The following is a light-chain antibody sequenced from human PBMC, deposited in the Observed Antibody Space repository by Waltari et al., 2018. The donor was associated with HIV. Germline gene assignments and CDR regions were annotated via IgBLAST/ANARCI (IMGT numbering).Light chain of an antibody. CDR2: GAS. CDR1: QSVTSS. V-gene: IGKV3-15*01. Sequence: EIVMTQSPATLSVSPGERATLSCRASQSVTSSLAWYQQKPGQAPRLLIYGASKRATGVPTRFSGGGSGTEFTLTISSLQSDDFAVYSCQQYNTWPLTFGPGTKVDIK. J-gene: IGKJ3*01. CDR3: QQYNTWPLT.